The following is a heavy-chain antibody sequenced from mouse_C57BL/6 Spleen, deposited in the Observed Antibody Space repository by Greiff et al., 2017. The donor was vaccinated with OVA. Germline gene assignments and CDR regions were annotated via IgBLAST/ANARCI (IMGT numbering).Heavy chain of an antibody. V-gene: IGHV1-18*01. CDR1: GYTFTDYN. Sequence: SGPELVKPGASVKIPCKASGYTFTDYNMDWVKQSHGKSLEWIGDINPNNGGTIYNQKFKGKATLTVDKSSSTAYMELRSLTSEDTAVYYCAYDYDGWFAYWGQGTLVTVSA. D-gene: IGHD2-4*01. J-gene: IGHJ3*01. CDR2: INPNNGGT. CDR3: AYDYDGWFAY.